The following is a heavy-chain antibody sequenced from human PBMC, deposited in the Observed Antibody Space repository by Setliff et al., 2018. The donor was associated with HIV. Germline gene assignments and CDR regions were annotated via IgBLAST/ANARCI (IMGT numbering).Heavy chain of an antibody. CDR2: VTHSGRT. D-gene: IGHD6-19*01. J-gene: IGHJ4*02. Sequence: SKTLSLTCAVYGGSFSGYYWSWIRQPPGKGLEWIGEVTHSGRTNYNPSLESRVTTSVDTSKKQFSLRLTSVTAADTAVYYCARGVRDNSGWSSYYFDYWGQGTLVTVSS. CDR3: ARGVRDNSGWSSYYFDY. V-gene: IGHV4-34*01. CDR1: GGSFSGYY.